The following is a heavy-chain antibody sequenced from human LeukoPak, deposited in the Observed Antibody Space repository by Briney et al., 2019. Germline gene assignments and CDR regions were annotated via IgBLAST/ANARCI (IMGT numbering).Heavy chain of an antibody. V-gene: IGHV3-74*01. D-gene: IGHD1-26*01. Sequence: PGGSLRLSCAASGFTFSSTWMNWVRQAPGKGLVWVSRINSDGSTITYADSVKGRFTISRDNAKNTLYLQMNSLRAEDTAVYYCARSRRRELLGTYFDYWGQGTLVTVSS. CDR3: ARSRRRELLGTYFDY. CDR2: INSDGSTI. CDR1: GFTFSSTW. J-gene: IGHJ4*02.